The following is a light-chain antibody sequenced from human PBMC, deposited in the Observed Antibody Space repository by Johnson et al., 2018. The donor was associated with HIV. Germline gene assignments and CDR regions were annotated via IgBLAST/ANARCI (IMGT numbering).Light chain of an antibody. Sequence: QSVLTQPPSVSAAPGQKVTISCSGSSSTIGNNDVSWYQLLPGTAPKLLIYENNKRPSGIPDRFSGSKSGTSATLGITGLQTGDEADYYCGTWDSSLSAGVFGTGTKVTVL. CDR3: GTWDSSLSAGV. CDR2: ENN. CDR1: SSTIGNND. V-gene: IGLV1-51*02. J-gene: IGLJ1*01.